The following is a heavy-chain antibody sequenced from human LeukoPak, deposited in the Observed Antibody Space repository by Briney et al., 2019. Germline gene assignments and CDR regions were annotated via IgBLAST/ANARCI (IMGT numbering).Heavy chain of an antibody. CDR3: AKDLQPRSLLAGRYDY. Sequence: GGSLRLSCAASGFTFSSYSMNWVRQAPGKGLEWVSKISSSSSTIYYADSVKGRFTISRDNSKNTLYLQMNSLRAEDTAVYYCAKDLQPRSLLAGRYDYWGQGTLVTVSS. CDR2: ISSSSSTI. CDR1: GFTFSSYS. J-gene: IGHJ4*02. V-gene: IGHV3-48*01. D-gene: IGHD3-3*02.